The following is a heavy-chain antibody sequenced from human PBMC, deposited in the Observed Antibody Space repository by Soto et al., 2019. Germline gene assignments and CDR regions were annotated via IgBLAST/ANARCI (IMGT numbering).Heavy chain of an antibody. CDR3: ARVNPGYSYVNY. CDR1: GLTFSSYW. V-gene: IGHV3-74*01. CDR2: INSDGGTT. D-gene: IGHD5-18*01. J-gene: IGHJ4*02. Sequence: GVSMKVSCAAAGLTFSSYWMLWVRRAPGKGLVWVSRINSDGGTTSYADSVKGRFTISRDNAKNTLYLQMNSLRAEDTAVYYCARVNPGYSYVNYWGQGTLVTVSS.